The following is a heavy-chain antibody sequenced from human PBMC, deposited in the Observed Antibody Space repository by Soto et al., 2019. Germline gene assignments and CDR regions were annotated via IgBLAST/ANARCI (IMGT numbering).Heavy chain of an antibody. Sequence: SETLSLTCAVSGGSLSNYYWSWIRQPPGKGLEWIGNIYYIENTFYNASLKSRVTISVDTSKNQFSLNLRSVTASDTAVYYCARLRVPNYYFDFWGQGALVTVSS. J-gene: IGHJ4*02. CDR1: GGSLSNYY. CDR2: IYYIENT. CDR3: ARLRVPNYYFDF. V-gene: IGHV4-39*01. D-gene: IGHD2-2*01.